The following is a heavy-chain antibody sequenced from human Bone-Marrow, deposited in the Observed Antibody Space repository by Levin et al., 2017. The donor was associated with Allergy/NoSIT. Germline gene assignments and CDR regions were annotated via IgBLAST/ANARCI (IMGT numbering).Heavy chain of an antibody. Sequence: GGSLRLSCAASGFTFNGYAMTWVRQVPGKGLDWVSAIRGSGSNTFYSDSVKGRFTISRDNSKDILYLEMDNLRADDTAVYFCARALKAYTNVIWDWYFDRWGRGTLVTVSS. CDR1: GFTFNGYA. D-gene: IGHD4-11*01. CDR3: ARALKAYTNVIWDWYFDR. J-gene: IGHJ2*01. CDR2: IRGSGSNT. V-gene: IGHV3-23*01.